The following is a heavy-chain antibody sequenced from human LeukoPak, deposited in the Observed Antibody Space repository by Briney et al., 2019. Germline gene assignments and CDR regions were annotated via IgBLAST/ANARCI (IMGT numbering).Heavy chain of an antibody. CDR3: ARYKVGYFDY. CDR2: IYYSGST. J-gene: IGHJ4*02. Sequence: SQTLSLICTISGGSISIGGYYWSWIRQHPGKALEWIGYIYYSGSTYYNPSLKSRVTMSVDTSKNQFSLKLSSVTAADTAVYYCARYKVGYFDYWGQGTRVTVSS. D-gene: IGHD1-1*01. V-gene: IGHV4-31*03. CDR1: GGSISIGGYY.